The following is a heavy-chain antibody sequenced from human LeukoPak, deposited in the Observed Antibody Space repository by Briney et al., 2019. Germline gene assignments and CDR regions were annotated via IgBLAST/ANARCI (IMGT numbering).Heavy chain of an antibody. CDR3: ARGNYYGSGSYPTFNY. D-gene: IGHD3-10*01. V-gene: IGHV3-33*08. Sequence: GGSLRLSCAASGFTFSSYGMHWVRQAPGKGLEWVALIWYDGSNNYYADSVKGRFTISRDNSKNTLFLQMNSLRAEDTAVYYCARGNYYGSGSYPTFNYWGQGTLVTVSS. CDR1: GFTFSSYG. J-gene: IGHJ4*02. CDR2: IWYDGSNN.